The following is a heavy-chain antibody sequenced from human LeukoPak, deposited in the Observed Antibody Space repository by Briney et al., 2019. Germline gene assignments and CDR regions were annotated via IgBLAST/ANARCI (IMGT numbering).Heavy chain of an antibody. Sequence: ASETLSLTCTVSGGSISSSTYYWGWLRQPPGKGLEWIGNIYYSGSTYYNPSLKSRVTISADTSKNQFSLKLNSVTAADTAVYYCARLSHYYDSSGYYLGSYYFDYWGQGTLVTVSS. D-gene: IGHD3-22*01. CDR1: GGSISSSTYY. CDR3: ARLSHYYDSSGYYLGSYYFDY. CDR2: IYYSGST. V-gene: IGHV4-39*01. J-gene: IGHJ4*02.